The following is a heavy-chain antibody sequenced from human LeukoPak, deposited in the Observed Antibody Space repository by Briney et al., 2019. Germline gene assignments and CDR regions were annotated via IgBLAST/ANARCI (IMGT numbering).Heavy chain of an antibody. CDR3: ARGGPTPPGWFGELLPSFNDPYGMDV. J-gene: IGHJ6*02. D-gene: IGHD3-10*01. CDR2: ISAYNGNT. Sequence: ASVKVSCKASGYTFTSYGISWVRQAPGQGLEWMGWISAYNGNTNYAQKLQGRVTMTTDTSTSTAYMELRSLRSDDTAVYYCARGGPTPPGWFGELLPSFNDPYGMDVWGQGATVTVSS. CDR1: GYTFTSYG. V-gene: IGHV1-18*01.